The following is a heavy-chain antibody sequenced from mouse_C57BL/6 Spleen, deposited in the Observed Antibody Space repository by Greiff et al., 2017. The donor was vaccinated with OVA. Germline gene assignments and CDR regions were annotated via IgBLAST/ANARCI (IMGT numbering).Heavy chain of an antibody. D-gene: IGHD2-4*01. Sequence: QVQLKESGAELVRPGASVTLSCKASGYTFTDYEMHWVKQTPVHGLEWIGAIDPETGGTAYNQKFKGKAILTADKSSSTAYMELRSLTSEDSAVYYCTSRIYDYDVWFAYWGQGTLVTVSA. CDR2: IDPETGGT. V-gene: IGHV1-15*01. J-gene: IGHJ3*01. CDR1: GYTFTDYE. CDR3: TSRIYDYDVWFAY.